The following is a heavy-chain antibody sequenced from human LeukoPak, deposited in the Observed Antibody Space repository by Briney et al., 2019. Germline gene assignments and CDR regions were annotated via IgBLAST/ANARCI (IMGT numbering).Heavy chain of an antibody. CDR2: INPNSGGT. CDR3: ARFSQLLRPGNYYYGMDV. V-gene: IGHV1-2*02. CDR1: GYTFTGYY. D-gene: IGHD2-2*01. J-gene: IGHJ6*02. Sequence: GASVKVSCKASGYTFTGYYMHWVRQAPGQGLEWMGWINPNSGGTNYAQKFQGRVTMTRDTPISTAYMELSRLRSDDTAVYYCARFSQLLRPGNYYYGMDVWGQGTTVTVSS.